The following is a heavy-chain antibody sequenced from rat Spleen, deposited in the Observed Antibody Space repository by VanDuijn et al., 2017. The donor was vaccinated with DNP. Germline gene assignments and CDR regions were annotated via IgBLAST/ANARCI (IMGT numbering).Heavy chain of an antibody. V-gene: IGHV2S12*01. CDR2: ISGGGST. CDR3: SREGQPYYAMDA. J-gene: IGHJ4*01. CDR1: GFSLTSYG. D-gene: IGHD1-5*01. Sequence: QVQLKESGPGLVQPSQTLSLTCTVSGFSLTSYGVSWVRQPPGKGLEWIAAISGGGSTDYNSALTSRLSISRDTSKNQVFLKMNSLQIEDTAIYFCSREGQPYYAMDAWGQGTSVTVSS.